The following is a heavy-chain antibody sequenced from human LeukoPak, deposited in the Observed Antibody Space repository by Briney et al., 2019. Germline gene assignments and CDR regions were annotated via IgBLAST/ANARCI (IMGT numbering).Heavy chain of an antibody. CDR3: ARAGRYSYDSSGYYYDAFDF. D-gene: IGHD3-22*01. Sequence: GGSLRLSCAASGFTFSSYEMNRVRQAPGKGLEWVSYISRSGSTIYYADSVKGRFTISRDNAKNSLYLQMNSLRAEDTAVYYCARAGRYSYDSSGYYYDAFDFWGQGTMVTVSS. CDR2: ISRSGSTI. CDR1: GFTFSSYE. V-gene: IGHV3-48*03. J-gene: IGHJ3*01.